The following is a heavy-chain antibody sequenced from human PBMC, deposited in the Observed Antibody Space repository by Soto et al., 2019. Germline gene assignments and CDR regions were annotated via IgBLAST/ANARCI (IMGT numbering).Heavy chain of an antibody. CDR3: ASWGVGGGAKYSDYCDMDV. CDR1: GFTFSVYA. Sequence: EVQLLESGGGFVQPGGSLRLSCAATGFTFSVYAMTWVRQAPGKGLEWVSAVTANGGSTYSADSVKGRFTISRDNSKNTLFLQMNRMSAQDAAVYYWASWGVGGGAKYSDYCDMDVWGQGTPVTVSS. CDR2: VTANGGST. J-gene: IGHJ6*02. V-gene: IGHV3-23*01. D-gene: IGHD3-16*01.